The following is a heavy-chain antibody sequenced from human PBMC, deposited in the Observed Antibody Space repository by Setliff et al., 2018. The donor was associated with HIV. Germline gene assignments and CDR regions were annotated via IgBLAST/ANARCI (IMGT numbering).Heavy chain of an antibody. CDR1: GFTFNNAW. V-gene: IGHV3-15*01. CDR3: ATDNGPSYSMDI. CDR2: IKKSSDGGKT. J-gene: IGHJ6*02. D-gene: IGHD2-21*01. Sequence: GGSLRLSCVASGFTFNNAWMNWVRQAPGKGLGWLGRIKKSSDGGKTDDASPVKGRFTISRDDSKNTLYLQMNSLKTEDTGVYFCATDNGPSYSMDIWGQGTTVTVSS.